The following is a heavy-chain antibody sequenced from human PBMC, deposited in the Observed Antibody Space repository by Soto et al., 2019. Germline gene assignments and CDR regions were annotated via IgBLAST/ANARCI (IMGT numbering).Heavy chain of an antibody. CDR3: ARVLRYFDRPGAFDI. CDR2: ISSSGSTI. Sequence: GGSLRLSCAASGFTFSDYYMSWIRQAPGKGLEWVSYISSSGSTIYYADSVKGRFTISRDNAKNSLYLQMNSLRAEDTAVYYCARVLRYFDRPGAFDIWGQGTMVTVSS. J-gene: IGHJ3*02. V-gene: IGHV3-11*01. CDR1: GFTFSDYY. D-gene: IGHD3-9*01.